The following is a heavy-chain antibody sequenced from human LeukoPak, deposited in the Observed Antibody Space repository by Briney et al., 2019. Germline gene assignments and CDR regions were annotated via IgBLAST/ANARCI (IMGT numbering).Heavy chain of an antibody. CDR2: MNPNNGNT. CDR1: GCTFTNYD. CDR3: ARTLLYCSTTSCYHNWFDP. J-gene: IGHJ5*02. Sequence: ASVKVSCKASGCTFTNYDINWVRQATGQGLEWMGWMNPNNGNTGYTQKFQGRVTITRNTSISTAYMELSSLRSEDTALYYCARTLLYCSTTSCYHNWFDPWGQGTLVTVSS. D-gene: IGHD2-2*01. V-gene: IGHV1-8*03.